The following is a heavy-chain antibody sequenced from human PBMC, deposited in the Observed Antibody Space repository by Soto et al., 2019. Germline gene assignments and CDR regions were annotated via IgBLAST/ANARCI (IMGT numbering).Heavy chain of an antibody. CDR1: GGAFSSSG. CDR3: ARDPPGEGAAMFDL. CDR2: VIPVFGTT. V-gene: IGHV1-69*01. D-gene: IGHD3-10*01. J-gene: IGHJ5*02. Sequence: QVQLVQSGAEMKKPGSSVRVSCKASGGAFSSSGISWVRQAPGQGLEWMAGVIPVFGTTKNAPKFQGRVTVSADESTSTAYMEWNSLRSEDTAVYYCARDPPGEGAAMFDLWGQGTLVTVSS.